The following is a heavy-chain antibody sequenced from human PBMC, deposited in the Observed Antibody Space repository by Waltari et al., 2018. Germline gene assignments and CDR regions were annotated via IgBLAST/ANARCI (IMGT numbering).Heavy chain of an antibody. CDR3: ARSANRGRYYYGSGSSGFDY. V-gene: IGHV4-34*01. D-gene: IGHD3-10*01. CDR2: INHSGST. CDR1: GGSFSGYY. Sequence: QVQLQQWGAGLLKPSETLSLTCAVYGGSFSGYYWSWIRQPPGKGREWIGEINHSGSTNDNPSRKSRVTISVDTSKNQFSLKLSSVTAADTAVYYCARSANRGRYYYGSGSSGFDYWGQGTLVTVSS. J-gene: IGHJ4*02.